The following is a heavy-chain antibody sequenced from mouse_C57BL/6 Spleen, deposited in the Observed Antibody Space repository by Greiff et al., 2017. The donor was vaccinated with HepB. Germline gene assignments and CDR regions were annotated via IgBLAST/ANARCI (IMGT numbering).Heavy chain of an antibody. CDR3: ANYGSSPWFAY. J-gene: IGHJ3*01. D-gene: IGHD1-1*01. CDR1: GYTFTSYW. Sequence: QVQLQQSGAELVKPGASVKLSCKASGYTFTSYWMHWVKQRPGQGLEWIGMIHPNSGSTNYNEKFKSKATLTVDKSSSTAYMQLSSLTSEDSAVYYGANYGSSPWFAYWGQGTLVTVSA. CDR2: IHPNSGST. V-gene: IGHV1-64*01.